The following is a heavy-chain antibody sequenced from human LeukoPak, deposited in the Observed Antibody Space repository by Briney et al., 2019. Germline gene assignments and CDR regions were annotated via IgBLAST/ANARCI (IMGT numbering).Heavy chain of an antibody. J-gene: IGHJ4*02. CDR2: INPSGGRT. Sequence: ASVKVSCKASGYTFTSNYMHWARQAPGQGLEWMGIINPSGGRTNYAQKFQGRLIMTRDTSTSTVYMELSSLRSEDTALYYCARGAGGWYSHFDYWGQGTLVTVSS. CDR1: GYTFTSNY. CDR3: ARGAGGWYSHFDY. D-gene: IGHD6-19*01. V-gene: IGHV1-46*01.